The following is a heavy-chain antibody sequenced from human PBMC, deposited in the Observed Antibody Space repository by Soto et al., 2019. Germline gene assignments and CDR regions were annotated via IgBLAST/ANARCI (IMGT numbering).Heavy chain of an antibody. J-gene: IGHJ6*02. V-gene: IGHV3-74*01. D-gene: IGHD2-21*02. Sequence: PGGSLRLSCAASGFTFSSYWMHWVRQAPGKGLVWVSRINSDGSSTSYADSVKGRFTISRDNAKNTLYLQMNSLRAEDTAVYYCATLAVVTSYYYYGMDVWGQGTTVTVSS. CDR1: GFTFSSYW. CDR3: ATLAVVTSYYYYGMDV. CDR2: INSDGSST.